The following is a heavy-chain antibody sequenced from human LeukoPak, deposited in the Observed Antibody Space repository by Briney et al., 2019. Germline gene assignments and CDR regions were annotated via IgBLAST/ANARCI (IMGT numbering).Heavy chain of an antibody. CDR3: ARGAPTAIAAAGLDY. Sequence: GGSLRLSCAASGFTFSSYGMHWVRQAPGKGLEWVAVIWYDGSNKYYADSVKGRFTISRDNSKNTLYLQMNSLRAEDTAVYYCARGAPTAIAAAGLDYWGQGTLVTVSS. CDR2: IWYDGSNK. V-gene: IGHV3-33*01. CDR1: GFTFSSYG. D-gene: IGHD6-13*01. J-gene: IGHJ4*02.